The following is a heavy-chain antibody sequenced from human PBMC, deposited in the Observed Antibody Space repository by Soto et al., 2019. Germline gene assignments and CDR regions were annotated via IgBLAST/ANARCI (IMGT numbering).Heavy chain of an antibody. J-gene: IGHJ5*02. V-gene: IGHV4-4*07. CDR3: VASLAASGLNWLDP. CDR2: IFANGHT. Sequence: SETLSLTCIVSGGSISEKYWNWVRQPPGKGLEWIGLIFANGHTDYNPSLKSRVTMSVDASKNQFSLRLTSMAAADTAVYYCVASLAASGLNWLDPWGRGTLVTVSS. D-gene: IGHD6-13*01. CDR1: GGSISEKY.